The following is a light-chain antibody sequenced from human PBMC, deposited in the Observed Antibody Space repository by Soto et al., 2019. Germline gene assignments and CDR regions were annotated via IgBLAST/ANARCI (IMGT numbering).Light chain of an antibody. CDR3: QQRSNWPWT. J-gene: IGKJ1*01. V-gene: IGKV3-11*01. Sequence: EIVLTQSPATLSLSPGERATLSCRASPRVSSDLAWYQQKAGQAPRLLISDASNRATGIPARFSGSGSGTDFTLTISILEPEDFAVYYCQQRSNWPWTFGQGTKVEIK. CDR2: DAS. CDR1: PRVSSD.